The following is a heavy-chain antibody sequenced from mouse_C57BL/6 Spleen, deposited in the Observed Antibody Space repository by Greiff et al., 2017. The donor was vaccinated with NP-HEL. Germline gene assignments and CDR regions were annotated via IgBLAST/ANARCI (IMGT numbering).Heavy chain of an antibody. Sequence: EVNLVESEGGLVQPGSSMKLSCTASGFTFSDYYMAWVRQVPEKGLEWVANINYDGSSTYYLDSLKSRFIISRDNEKNILYLQMSSLKSEDTATYYCARDQGDEDYFDYWGQGTTLTVSS. CDR2: INYDGSST. D-gene: IGHD3-2*02. V-gene: IGHV5-16*01. CDR3: ARDQGDEDYFDY. CDR1: GFTFSDYY. J-gene: IGHJ2*01.